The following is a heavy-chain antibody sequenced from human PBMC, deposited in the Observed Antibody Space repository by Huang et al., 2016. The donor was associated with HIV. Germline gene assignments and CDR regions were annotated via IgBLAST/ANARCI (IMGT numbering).Heavy chain of an antibody. CDR1: GGSIRSSDYH. J-gene: IGHJ6*03. D-gene: IGHD3-10*01. CDR2: IYCTGIT. CDR3: ARHREGPVAYYSGWGSHLNYMDV. Sequence: QLLLQESGPGLVKPSEALALTCAVSGGSIRSSDYHWGWIRQPPGKGLEWIGSIYCTGITHCSPSPKSRVTIAVDTSKNLFFLNLTSMTAADTAVYYCARHREGPVAYYSGWGSHLNYMDVWGRGRTVVVSS. V-gene: IGHV4-39*01.